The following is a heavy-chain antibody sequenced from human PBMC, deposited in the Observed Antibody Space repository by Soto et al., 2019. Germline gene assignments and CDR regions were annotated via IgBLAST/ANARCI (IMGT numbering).Heavy chain of an antibody. CDR3: ARDEWGSGSLDY. J-gene: IGHJ4*02. CDR1: GFTFSSYG. CDR2: LWYDGSNK. D-gene: IGHD3-10*01. V-gene: IGHV3-33*01. Sequence: QVQLVESGGGVVQPGRSLRLSCAASGFTFSSYGMHWVRQAPGKGPEWVAVLWYDGSNKYYAASVKGRFTISRDNSKNTLYLQMNSLRAEDTAVYYCARDEWGSGSLDYWGQGTLVTVSS.